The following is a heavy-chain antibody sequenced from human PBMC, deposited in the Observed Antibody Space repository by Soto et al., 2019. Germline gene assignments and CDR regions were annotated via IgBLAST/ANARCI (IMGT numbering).Heavy chain of an antibody. CDR1: GYTFSNYG. CDR2: VSTYNGDT. V-gene: IGHV1-18*04. Sequence: QVQLVQSGAEVRKPGASVKVSCKASGYTFSNYGIYWLRQAPGQGLEWLGWVSTYNGDTNYAQKFHDRVTMTTYTSTNTASMELRSLKSDDTAVYYCARGHFDFWSGYPIEYWGQGTSVTVSS. CDR3: ARGHFDFWSGYPIEY. D-gene: IGHD3-3*01. J-gene: IGHJ4*02.